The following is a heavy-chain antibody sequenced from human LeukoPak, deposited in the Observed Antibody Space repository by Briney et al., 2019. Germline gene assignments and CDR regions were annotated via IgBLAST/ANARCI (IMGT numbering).Heavy chain of an antibody. Sequence: GGSLRLSCAASGFTFDDYAMHWVRQAPGKGLEWVSLITGGADSTYYADSVKGRITISGDNSKNSLYLQMNSLRTEDTALYYCAKAHGSGNYYFYYMDIWGKGTTVTVSS. J-gene: IGHJ6*03. CDR3: AKAHGSGNYYFYYMDI. CDR2: ITGGADST. V-gene: IGHV3-43*02. CDR1: GFTFDDYA. D-gene: IGHD3-10*01.